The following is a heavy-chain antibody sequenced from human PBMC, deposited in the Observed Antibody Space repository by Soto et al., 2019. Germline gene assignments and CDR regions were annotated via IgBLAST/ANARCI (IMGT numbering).Heavy chain of an antibody. D-gene: IGHD4-17*01. Sequence: QITLKESGPTLVKPTQTLTLTCTFSGFSLSTSGVGVGWIRQPPGKALEWLALIYWDDDDRYSPSLKNRLTVTKHTSKNQVVLTMTNMDPVDTATYYCAHAVDYGGNRYYFDYWGQGTLVTVSS. J-gene: IGHJ4*02. V-gene: IGHV2-5*02. CDR1: GFSLSTSGVG. CDR3: AHAVDYGGNRYYFDY. CDR2: IYWDDDD.